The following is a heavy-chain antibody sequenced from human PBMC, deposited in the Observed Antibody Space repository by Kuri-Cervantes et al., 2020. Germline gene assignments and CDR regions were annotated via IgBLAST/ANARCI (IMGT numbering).Heavy chain of an antibody. J-gene: IGHJ6*03. CDR2: ISPPSGTA. CDR3: ARDLRNYMDV. V-gene: IGHV1-69*05. CDR1: GGTFSSHG. Sequence: SVKVSCKASGGTFSSHGASWVRQAPGQGLEWMGGISPPSGTAKYAEKFHGRVTISTDESASTVYMELSSLRSEDTAVYYCARDLRNYMDVWGKGTTVTVSS.